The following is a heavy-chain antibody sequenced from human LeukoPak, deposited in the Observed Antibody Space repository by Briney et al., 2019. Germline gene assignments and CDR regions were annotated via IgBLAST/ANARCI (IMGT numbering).Heavy chain of an antibody. CDR1: GGSFSGYY. Sequence: SETLSLTCAVYGGSFSGYYWSWIRQPPGKGLEWIGEINHSGSTNYNPSLKSRVTISVDTSKNQFSLKLSSVTAAGTAVYYCASLTTMTSDYWGQGTLVTVSS. V-gene: IGHV4-34*01. J-gene: IGHJ4*02. CDR2: INHSGST. CDR3: ASLTTMTSDY. D-gene: IGHD3-22*01.